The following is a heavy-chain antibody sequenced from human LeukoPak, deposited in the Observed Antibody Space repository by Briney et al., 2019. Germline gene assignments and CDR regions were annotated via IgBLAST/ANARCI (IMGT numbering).Heavy chain of an antibody. V-gene: IGHV1-69*13. Sequence: SVKVSCKASGGTFSSYVISWVRQAPGKGVEGMGGITPIFGTANYAQKFQGRVTITADESTTTAYMELSSLRSEDTAVYYCARGDLPAALPEYFQHWGQGTLVTVSS. CDR1: GGTFSSYV. CDR2: ITPIFGTA. D-gene: IGHD2-2*01. J-gene: IGHJ1*01. CDR3: ARGDLPAALPEYFQH.